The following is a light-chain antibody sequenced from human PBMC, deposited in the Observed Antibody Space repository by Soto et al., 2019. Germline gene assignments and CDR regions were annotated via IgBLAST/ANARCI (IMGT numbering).Light chain of an antibody. Sequence: QSALTQPASVSGSPGQSTTISCTGTSSDVGGYNYVSGYQQHPGKAPKLMIYEVSNRPSGVSNRFSGSKSGNTASLTISGLQAEDEADYYCSSYTSSSPWVFGGGTKRTVL. CDR2: EVS. CDR3: SSYTSSSPWV. V-gene: IGLV2-14*01. CDR1: SSDVGGYNY. J-gene: IGLJ3*02.